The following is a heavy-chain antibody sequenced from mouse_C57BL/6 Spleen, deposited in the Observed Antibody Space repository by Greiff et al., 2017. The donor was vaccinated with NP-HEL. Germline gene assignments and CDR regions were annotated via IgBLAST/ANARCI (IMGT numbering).Heavy chain of an antibody. CDR2: IDPSDSYT. J-gene: IGHJ4*01. CDR3: ARGGGYDSLMDY. V-gene: IGHV1-59*01. CDR1: GYTFTSYW. D-gene: IGHD2-4*01. Sequence: QVQLKQPGAELVRPGTSVKLSCKASGYTFTSYWMHWVKQRPGQGLEWIGVIDPSDSYTNYNQKFKGKATLTVDTSSSTAYMQLSSLTSEDSAVYYCARGGGYDSLMDYWGQGTSVTVSS.